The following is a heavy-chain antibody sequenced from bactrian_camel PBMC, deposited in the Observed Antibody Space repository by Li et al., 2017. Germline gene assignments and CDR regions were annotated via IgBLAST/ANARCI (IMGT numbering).Heavy chain of an antibody. D-gene: IGHD3*01. V-gene: IGHV3S6*01. CDR1: RYTYKRNC. Sequence: HVQLVESGGGSVQAGGSLRLSCAASRYTYKRNCMGWFRQAPGKGLEWVSSVYGVASYTLYADSVKGRFTISTDNGKNKLYLEMATLEPEDTAMYYCATDSGECPGTRVLWLYEGQGTQVTVS. CDR2: VYGVASYT. J-gene: IGHJ4*01.